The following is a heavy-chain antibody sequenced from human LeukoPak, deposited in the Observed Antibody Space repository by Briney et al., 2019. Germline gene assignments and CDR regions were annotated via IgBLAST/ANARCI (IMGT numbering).Heavy chain of an antibody. CDR3: ARHGYYGSGSYYNPFVAFDI. Sequence: SETLPLTCTVSGGSISSYYWSWIRQPAGKGLEWIGRIYTSGSTNYNPSLKSRVTISVDTSKNQFSLKLSSVTAADTAVYYCARHGYYGSGSYYNPFVAFDIWGQGTMVTVSS. V-gene: IGHV4-4*07. CDR1: GGSISSYY. J-gene: IGHJ3*02. D-gene: IGHD3-10*01. CDR2: IYTSGST.